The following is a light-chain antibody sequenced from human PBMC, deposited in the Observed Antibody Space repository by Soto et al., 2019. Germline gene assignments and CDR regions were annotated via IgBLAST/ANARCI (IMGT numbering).Light chain of an antibody. CDR1: QSVLYSSNNRNY. Sequence: DIVMTQSPDSLAVSLGERATLNCKSSQSVLYSSNNRNYLVWYQQKPGQPPKLLISWASTRESGVPDRFSGSGSGTDFTLTISSLQTEDVAVYYCQQYFTTPLTFGGGTKVDIK. V-gene: IGKV4-1*01. CDR3: QQYFTTPLT. J-gene: IGKJ4*01. CDR2: WAS.